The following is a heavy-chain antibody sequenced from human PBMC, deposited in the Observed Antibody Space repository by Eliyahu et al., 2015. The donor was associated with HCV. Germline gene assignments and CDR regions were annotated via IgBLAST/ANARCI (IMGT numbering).Heavy chain of an antibody. V-gene: IGHV3-23*01. D-gene: IGHD3-16*02. CDR2: ISDSGGNT. CDR1: GFXFSSYA. Sequence: EVQLLESGGGXVQPGGSLRLSCAASGFXFSSYAMXWVRQAPGKGLEWVXVISDSGGNTYYADSVKGRFTISRDKSKNTLYQQMNSLRAEDTAIYYCAKIVPGGYGMDVWGQGTTVTVSS. J-gene: IGHJ6*02. CDR3: AKIVPGGYGMDV.